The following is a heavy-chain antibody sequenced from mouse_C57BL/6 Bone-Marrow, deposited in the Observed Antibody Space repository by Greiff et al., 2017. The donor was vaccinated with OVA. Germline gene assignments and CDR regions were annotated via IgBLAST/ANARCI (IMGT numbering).Heavy chain of an antibody. D-gene: IGHD2-4*01. V-gene: IGHV3-6*01. J-gene: IGHJ2*01. CDR3: ARGPYDYPFDY. CDR1: GYSITSGYY. CDR2: ISYDGSN. Sequence: EESGPGLVKPSQSLSLTCSVTGYSITSGYYWNWIRQFPGNKLEWMGYISYDGSNNYNPSLKNRISITRDTSKNQFFLKLNSVTTEDTATYYCARGPYDYPFDYWGQGTTLTVSS.